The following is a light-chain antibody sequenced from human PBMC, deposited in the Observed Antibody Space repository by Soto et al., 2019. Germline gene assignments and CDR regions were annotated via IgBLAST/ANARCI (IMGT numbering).Light chain of an antibody. CDR3: QERSHWPSLT. V-gene: IGKV3D-20*02. CDR2: DAT. CDR1: QSVSSSY. J-gene: IGKJ4*01. Sequence: EIVLTQSPGTLSLSPGERATLSCRASQSVSSSYLAWYQQKPGQAPRLLIYDATNRATGIPARFSGSGYGTDFTLTISSLEPEDFGVYFCQERSHWPSLTFGGGTKVDIK.